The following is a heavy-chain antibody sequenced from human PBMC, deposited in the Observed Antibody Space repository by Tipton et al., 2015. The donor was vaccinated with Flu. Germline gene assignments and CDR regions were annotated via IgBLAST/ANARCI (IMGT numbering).Heavy chain of an antibody. D-gene: IGHD3-10*01. CDR1: GYSFSSNW. V-gene: IGHV5-51*03. CDR3: AKRGGNNILKPLDC. CDR2: IYPSDTDT. Sequence: QLVQSGAEVKKPGESLKISCKGSGYSFSSNWIAWVRQMPGKGLEWMGVIYPSDTDTRYSPSFQGQVTISADKSISTAFLQWRSLKASDSGMYYCAKRGGNNILKPLDCLGHGKLVNVSS. J-gene: IGHJ4*01.